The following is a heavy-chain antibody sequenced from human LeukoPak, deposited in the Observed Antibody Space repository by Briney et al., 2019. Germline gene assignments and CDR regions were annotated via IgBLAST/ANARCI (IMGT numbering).Heavy chain of an antibody. D-gene: IGHD3-10*01. CDR2: IIPIFGTA. CDR1: GGTFSSYA. V-gene: IGHV1-69*13. Sequence: SMKVSCKASGGTFSSYAISWVRQAPGQGLEWMGGIIPIFGTANYAQKFQGRVTITADESTSTAYMELSSLRSEDTAVYYCARGAYYYGSGSYPPDYWGQGTLVTVSS. CDR3: ARGAYYYGSGSYPPDY. J-gene: IGHJ4*02.